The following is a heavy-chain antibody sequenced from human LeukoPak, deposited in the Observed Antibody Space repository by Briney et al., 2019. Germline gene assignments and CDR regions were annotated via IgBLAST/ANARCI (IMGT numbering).Heavy chain of an antibody. V-gene: IGHV4-59*01. Sequence: PSETLSLTCTVSGVSISSYYWSWIRQPPGKGLEWIGYIYYTGSTNYNPSLKSRVTMSVDTSKNQFSLNLSSVTAADTSIYYCARGGWYRAFDIWGQGTLVTVSS. CDR2: IYYTGST. CDR3: ARGGWYRAFDI. D-gene: IGHD6-19*01. CDR1: GVSISSYY. J-gene: IGHJ3*02.